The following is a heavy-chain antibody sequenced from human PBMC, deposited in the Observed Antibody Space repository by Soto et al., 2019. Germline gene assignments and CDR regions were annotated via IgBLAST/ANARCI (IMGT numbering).Heavy chain of an antibody. CDR3: AHGYDFWSGYYVYYGMDV. D-gene: IGHD3-3*01. CDR2: IVVGSGNT. J-gene: IGHJ6*02. Sequence: GAPVKVSFKAFGFTLTSSAVQGGRQARWQSPEWIGWIVVGSGNTNYAQKFQERVTITRDMSTSTAYMELSSLRSEDTAVYYCAHGYDFWSGYYVYYGMDVWGQGTTVTVSS. CDR1: GFTLTSSA. V-gene: IGHV1-58*01.